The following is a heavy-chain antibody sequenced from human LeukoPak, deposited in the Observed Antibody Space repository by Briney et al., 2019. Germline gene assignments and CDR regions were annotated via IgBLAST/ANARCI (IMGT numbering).Heavy chain of an antibody. Sequence: SETLSLTCTVSGGSISSSSYYWGWIRQPPGKGLEWIGSIYYSGSTYYNPSLKSRVTISVDTSKNQFSLKLSSVTAADTAVYYCARHLTIFGAFDYWGQGTLVTVSS. CDR3: ARHLTIFGAFDY. D-gene: IGHD3-3*01. CDR2: IYYSGST. J-gene: IGHJ4*02. V-gene: IGHV4-39*01. CDR1: GGSISSSSYY.